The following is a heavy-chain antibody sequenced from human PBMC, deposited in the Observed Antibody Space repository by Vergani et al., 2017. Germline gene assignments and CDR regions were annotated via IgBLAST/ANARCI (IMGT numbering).Heavy chain of an antibody. V-gene: IGHV1-2*02. D-gene: IGHD2-15*01. CDR2: INPNSGGT. J-gene: IGHJ4*02. CDR3: ARGGLGRSGGSCFRY. Sequence: QVQLVQSGAEVKKPGASVKVSCKASGYTFTGYYMHWVRQAPGQGLEWMGWINPNSGGTNYAQKFQGMVTMTRDTSISTAYMELSRLRSDDTAVYYCARGGLGRSGGSCFRYWGQGTLVTVSS. CDR1: GYTFTGYY.